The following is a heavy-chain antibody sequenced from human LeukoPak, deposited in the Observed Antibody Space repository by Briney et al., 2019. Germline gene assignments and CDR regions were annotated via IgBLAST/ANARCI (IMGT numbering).Heavy chain of an antibody. D-gene: IGHD3-3*01. CDR2: IYHSGGA. CDR1: GGSFSISY. CDR3: AREESITIFGVVINWFDP. Sequence: NPSETLSLTCGVSGGSFSISYWSWIRQPPGKGLEWIGQIYHSGGANYNPSLRSRVTISIDTSKNQLSLRLSSVTAADTAVYYCAREESITIFGVVINWFDPWGQGTLVTVSS. J-gene: IGHJ5*02. V-gene: IGHV4-34*01.